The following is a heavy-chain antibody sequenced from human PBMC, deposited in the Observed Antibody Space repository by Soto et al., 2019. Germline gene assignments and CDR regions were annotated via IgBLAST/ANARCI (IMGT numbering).Heavy chain of an antibody. Sequence: PGGSLRLCCTTSGFTFNTYGMHWVRQAPGKGLEWVSRINSDGSSTSYADSVKGRFTISRDNAKNTLYLQMNSLRAEDTAVYYCASGYCSGGSCYDYYYGMDVWGQGTTVTVSS. CDR1: GFTFNTYG. V-gene: IGHV3-74*01. CDR2: INSDGSST. D-gene: IGHD2-15*01. J-gene: IGHJ6*02. CDR3: ASGYCSGGSCYDYYYGMDV.